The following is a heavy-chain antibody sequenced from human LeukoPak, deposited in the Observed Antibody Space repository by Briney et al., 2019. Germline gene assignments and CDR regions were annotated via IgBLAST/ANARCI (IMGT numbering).Heavy chain of an antibody. V-gene: IGHV1-46*01. CDR3: ARDRLNYYDSSGYRY. CDR1: GYTFTSYY. D-gene: IGHD3-22*01. J-gene: IGHJ4*02. Sequence: ASVKVSCKASGYTFTSYYMHWVRQAPGQGLEWMGIINPSGGSTSYAQKFQGRVTMTRDMSTSTVYMELSSLRSDDTAVYYCARDRLNYYDSSGYRYWGQGTLVTVSS. CDR2: INPSGGST.